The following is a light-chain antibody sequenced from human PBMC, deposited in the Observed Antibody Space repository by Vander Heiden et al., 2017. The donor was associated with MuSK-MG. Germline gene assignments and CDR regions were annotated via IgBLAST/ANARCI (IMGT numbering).Light chain of an antibody. V-gene: IGKV3-20*01. CDR2: GAS. J-gene: IGKJ3*01. Sequence: EIVLTQSPGTLSLSPGERATLSCRASQSVRSNYLAWYQQRPGQAPRLLIYGASSRATGIPDRFSGSGSGTDFTLTSSRLEPEDFAVYYWQQYSSPFTFGHGTKVDIK. CDR3: QQYSSPFT. CDR1: QSVRSNY.